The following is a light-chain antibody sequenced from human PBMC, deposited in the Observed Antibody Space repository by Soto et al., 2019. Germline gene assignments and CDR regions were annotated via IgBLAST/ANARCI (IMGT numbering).Light chain of an antibody. CDR2: GTS. Sequence: LTQSPGTLSLPPGERATLFCRASQSLSSSLAWYQQKSGQAPRLIIYGTSRRATGVPVRFSGSGSGTDFTLTISSLQSEDFAVYYCQQYGSSPITFGQGTRLEIK. J-gene: IGKJ5*01. CDR3: QQYGSSPIT. CDR1: QSLSSS. V-gene: IGKV3-20*01.